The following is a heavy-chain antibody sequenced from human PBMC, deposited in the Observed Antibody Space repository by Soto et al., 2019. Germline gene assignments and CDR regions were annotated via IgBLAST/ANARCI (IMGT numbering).Heavy chain of an antibody. J-gene: IGHJ4*02. CDR3: ARIHDSGDYSDLDF. CDR2: MYYTGTT. V-gene: IGHV4-59*01. CDR1: GGYIVDYD. D-gene: IGHD4-17*01. Sequence: SLTQSLTCAVAGGYIVDYDGSWIRKQPAKGLEWIAYMYYTGTTNYKPSFQSRVTISIDTSKNEVSLKETSMTAADTAVYYCARIHDSGDYSDLDFWGQGTLVTV.